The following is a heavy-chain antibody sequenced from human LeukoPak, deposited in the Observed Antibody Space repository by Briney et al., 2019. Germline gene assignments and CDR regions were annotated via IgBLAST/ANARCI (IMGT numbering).Heavy chain of an antibody. Sequence: GGSLRLSCAASGFSFSRYGMHWVRQAPGEGREGVSYISSSGSTIYYADSVKGRFTISRDNAKNSLYLQMNSLRAEDTAVYYCAELGITMIGGVWGKGTTVTISS. CDR1: GFSFSRYG. CDR2: ISSSGSTI. CDR3: AELGITMIGGV. D-gene: IGHD3-10*02. V-gene: IGHV3-48*03. J-gene: IGHJ6*04.